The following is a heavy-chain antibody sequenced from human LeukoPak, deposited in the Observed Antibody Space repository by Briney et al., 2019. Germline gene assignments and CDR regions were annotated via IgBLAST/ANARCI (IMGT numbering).Heavy chain of an antibody. J-gene: IGHJ4*02. V-gene: IGHV3-15*01. Sequence: GGSLRLSCAASGFTFSNAWMSWVRQAPGKGLEWVGRIKSKTDGGTTDYAAPVKGRFTISRDDSKNTLYLQMNSLKTEDTAVYYCTTIYSSGWYQRTDYWGQGTLVTVSS. CDR2: IKSKTDGGTT. CDR3: TTIYSSGWYQRTDY. CDR1: GFTFSNAW. D-gene: IGHD6-19*01.